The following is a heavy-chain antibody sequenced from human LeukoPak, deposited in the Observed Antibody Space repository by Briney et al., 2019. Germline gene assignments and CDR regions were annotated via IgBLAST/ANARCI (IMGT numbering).Heavy chain of an antibody. CDR3: ARAAYLRTQANPLGY. D-gene: IGHD4/OR15-4a*01. CDR2: INPSGGST. CDR1: GYTFTSYY. Sequence: ASVKVSCKASGYTFTSYYMHWVRQAPGQGLEWMGIINPSGGSTSYAQKFQGRVTMTRDMSTSTVYMELSSLRSEDTAVYYCARAAYLRTQANPLGYWGQGTLVTVSS. V-gene: IGHV1-46*01. J-gene: IGHJ4*02.